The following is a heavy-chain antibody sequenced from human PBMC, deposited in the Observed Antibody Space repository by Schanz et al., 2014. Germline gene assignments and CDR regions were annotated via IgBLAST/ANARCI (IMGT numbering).Heavy chain of an antibody. CDR1: GFTFSSYG. CDR2: IWSDGSTK. CDR3: ARGTDWNLHY. V-gene: IGHV3-33*03. Sequence: QVQLVESGGGVVQFGRSLRLSCVASGFTFSSYGMHWVRQAPGKGPEWVAVIWSDGSTKYYADSVKGRFTISRDNSKNTLYLQMNSLRAGDTAVYYCARGTDWNLHYWGQGALVTVSS. J-gene: IGHJ4*02. D-gene: IGHD1-1*01.